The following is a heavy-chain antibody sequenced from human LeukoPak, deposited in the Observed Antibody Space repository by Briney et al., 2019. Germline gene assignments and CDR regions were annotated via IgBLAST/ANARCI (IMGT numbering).Heavy chain of an antibody. V-gene: IGHV3-21*01. CDR3: ARGKFSTAQGDY. CDR2: ISSSSSYI. J-gene: IGHJ4*02. Sequence: GGSLRLSCAASGFTFSTYSMNWVRQAPGKGLEWVSSISSSSSYIYYADSVKGRFTISRDNAKNSLYLQMNSLRDEDTAVYYCARGKFSTAQGDYWGQGTLATVSS. CDR1: GFTFSTYS. D-gene: IGHD2/OR15-2a*01.